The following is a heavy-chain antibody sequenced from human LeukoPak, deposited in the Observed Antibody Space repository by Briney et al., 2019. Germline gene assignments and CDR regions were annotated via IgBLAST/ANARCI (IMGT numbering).Heavy chain of an antibody. CDR3: TRNPGMDV. CDR1: GFTFSTYW. CDR2: INGDGSSS. Sequence: PGGSLRLSCAASGFTFSTYWMHWVRQAPGKGLVWVSRINGDGSSSTYADSVKGRFTISRGNAKNTLYLQMNSLRTEDTAVYYCTRNPGMDVWGQGTTVTVSS. V-gene: IGHV3-74*01. J-gene: IGHJ6*02.